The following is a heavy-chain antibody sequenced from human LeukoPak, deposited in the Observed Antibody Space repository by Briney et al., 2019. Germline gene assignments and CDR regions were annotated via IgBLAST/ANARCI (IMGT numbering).Heavy chain of an antibody. V-gene: IGHV3-48*04. D-gene: IGHD3-16*01. CDR1: GFTFSSYS. CDR3: ARVIGSYGESVY. J-gene: IGHJ4*02. Sequence: SGGSLRLSCAASGFTFSSYSMNWVRQAPGKGLEWLSYISSTSSAIYYADSLKGRFTISRDNAKNSLYLQMDSLRAEDTDVYYCARVIGSYGESVYWGQGTLVTVSS. CDR2: ISSTSSAI.